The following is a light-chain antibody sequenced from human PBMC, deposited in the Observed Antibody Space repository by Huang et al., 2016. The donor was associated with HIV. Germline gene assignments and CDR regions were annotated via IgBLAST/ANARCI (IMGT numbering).Light chain of an antibody. CDR1: QSVNTD. Sequence: EIEMTQSPATLSVSPGERATLSCRASQSVNTDLAWYQKKKGQAPRRLIYGASTRATGIPAKFNGTGSGTEFSLTISNLQSEDFAVYYCQQYNDWPPLTFGGGTEVEL. J-gene: IGKJ4*01. V-gene: IGKV3-15*01. CDR3: QQYNDWPPLT. CDR2: GAS.